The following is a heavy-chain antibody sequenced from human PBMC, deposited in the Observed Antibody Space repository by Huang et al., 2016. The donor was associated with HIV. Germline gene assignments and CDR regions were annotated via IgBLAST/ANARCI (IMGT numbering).Heavy chain of an antibody. CDR1: GYTFTDYA. CDR3: GRDRQGVDY. Sequence: QVQLVQSGAEVKKPGASVGVSCKFSGYTFTDYAVYWVRQTPGQRLEWLAWINPRRGNTKYSQKFQGRFTISRDTAATTAYMELTSLTSEDTAMYYCGRDRQGVDYWGQGTLVTVSS. D-gene: IGHD1-26*01. V-gene: IGHV1-3*01. J-gene: IGHJ4*02. CDR2: INPRRGNT.